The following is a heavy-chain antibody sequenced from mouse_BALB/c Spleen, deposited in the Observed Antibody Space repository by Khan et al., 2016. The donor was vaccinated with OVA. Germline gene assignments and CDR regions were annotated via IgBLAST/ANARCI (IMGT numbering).Heavy chain of an antibody. J-gene: IGHJ3*01. CDR3: ARGGFGSFAY. CDR1: GFTFTSYV. CDR2: IYPYNDGT. D-gene: IGHD2-2*01. Sequence: VQLKESGPELVKPGASVKLSCKASGFTFTSYVFHWVKQKPGQGLKCIGNIYPYNDGTEYNEKFKGKATLTSDKSSSTAYMELTGLTSADSAIYYCARGGFGSFAYWGQGTLVTVSA. V-gene: IGHV1S136*01.